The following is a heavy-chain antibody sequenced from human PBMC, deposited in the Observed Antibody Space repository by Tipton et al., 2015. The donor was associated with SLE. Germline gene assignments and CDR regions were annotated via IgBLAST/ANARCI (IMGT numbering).Heavy chain of an antibody. CDR3: ARGGGYYTFES. V-gene: IGHV3-13*01. D-gene: IGHD3-3*01. J-gene: IGHJ4*02. CDR1: GFSFRRYD. Sequence: SLRLSCAASGFSFRRYDMHWVRQVPGKDLEWVSVIGTDGDTHYSGSVKGRFIISRENAKNSLYLQMNSLRAGDTAVYYCARGGGYYTFESWGQGTLVTVSS. CDR2: IGTDGDT.